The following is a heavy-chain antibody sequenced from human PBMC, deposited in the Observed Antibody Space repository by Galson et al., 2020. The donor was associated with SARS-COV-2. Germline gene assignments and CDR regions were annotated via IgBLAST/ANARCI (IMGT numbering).Heavy chain of an antibody. D-gene: IGHD6-19*01. CDR1: GFTFFSYA. J-gene: IGHJ3*02. CDR3: ARSGPSLAGTMGAFDI. CDR2: ISYDGSEK. Sequence: LSLTCAASGFTFFSYAINWVRQAPGKGLEWVAVISYDGSEKYYGDSVKGRFTISRDNSRNTLYLQVDSLRLEDTAVYYCARSGPSLAGTMGAFDIWGQGTMVTVAS. V-gene: IGHV3-30*04.